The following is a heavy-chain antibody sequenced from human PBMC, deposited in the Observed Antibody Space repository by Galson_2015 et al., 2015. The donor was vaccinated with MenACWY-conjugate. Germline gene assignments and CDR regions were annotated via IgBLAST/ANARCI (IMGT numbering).Heavy chain of an antibody. CDR1: GYIFSTYW. Sequence: QSGAEVKKPGESLTISCQGSGYIFSTYWIAWVRQMPGKGLEWMGMIYPGDTYIRNNPSFEGQVTMSVDKSISTAYLRWSSLKASDTAMYYCTRRLIAKFRDAFDFWGQGTMVTVSS. CDR3: TRRLIAKFRDAFDF. CDR2: IYPGDTYI. V-gene: IGHV5-51*01. D-gene: IGHD2-21*01. J-gene: IGHJ3*01.